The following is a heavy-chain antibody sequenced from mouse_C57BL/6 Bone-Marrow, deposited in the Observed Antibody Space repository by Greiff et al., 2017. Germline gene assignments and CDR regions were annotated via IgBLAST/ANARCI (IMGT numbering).Heavy chain of an antibody. Sequence: EVQGVESGAELVRPGSSVKMSCKTSGYTFTSYGINWVKQRPGQGLEWIGYIYIGNGYTEYNEKFKGKATLTSDTSSSTAYMQLSSLTSEDSAIYFCASPIYYYGSSYAMDYWGQGTSVTVSS. CDR2: IYIGNGYT. D-gene: IGHD1-1*01. CDR3: ASPIYYYGSSYAMDY. J-gene: IGHJ4*01. V-gene: IGHV1-58*01. CDR1: GYTFTSYG.